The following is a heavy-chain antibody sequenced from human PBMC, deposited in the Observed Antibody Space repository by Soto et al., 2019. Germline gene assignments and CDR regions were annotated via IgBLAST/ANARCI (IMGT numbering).Heavy chain of an antibody. CDR2: INAGNGNT. D-gene: IGHD6-13*01. Sequence: ASVKVSCKASGYTFTSYAMHWVRQAPGQRLEWMGWINAGNGNTKYSQKFQGRVTITRDTSASTAYMELSSLRSEDTAVYYCEPSVSTCYSYSYYCLDLWGQGTTVTVSS. CDR3: EPSVSTCYSYSYYCLDL. V-gene: IGHV1-3*01. J-gene: IGHJ6*02. CDR1: GYTFTSYA.